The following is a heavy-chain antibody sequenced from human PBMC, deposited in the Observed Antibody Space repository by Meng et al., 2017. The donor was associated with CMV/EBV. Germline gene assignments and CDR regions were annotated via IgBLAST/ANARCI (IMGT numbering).Heavy chain of an antibody. CDR2: IYWNDDK. J-gene: IGHJ6*02. D-gene: IGHD6-19*01. CDR3: AHQDQWLAPSYGMDV. V-gene: IGHV2-5*01. Sequence: SGPTLVKPTQTLTLTCTFSGFSLSTSGVGVGWIHQPPGKALEWLALIYWNDDKRYSPSLKSRLTITKDTSKNQVVLTMTNMDPVDTATYYCAHQDQWLAPSYGMDVWGQGTTVTVSS. CDR1: GFSLSTSGVG.